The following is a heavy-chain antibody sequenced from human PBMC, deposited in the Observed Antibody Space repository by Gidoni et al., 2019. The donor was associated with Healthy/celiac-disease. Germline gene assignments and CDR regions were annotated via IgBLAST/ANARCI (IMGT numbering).Heavy chain of an antibody. V-gene: IGHV3-7*03. D-gene: IGHD1-26*01. CDR2: IKQDGSEK. Sequence: EVQLVESGGGLVQPGGSLRLACAASGFTFSSYWRSWVRQAPGKGLEWVANIKQDGSEKDYVDSVKGRFTISRDNAKNSLYLQMNSLRAEDTAVYYCARDSGSYYGWGQGTLVTVSS. CDR3: ARDSGSYYG. CDR1: GFTFSSYW. J-gene: IGHJ4*02.